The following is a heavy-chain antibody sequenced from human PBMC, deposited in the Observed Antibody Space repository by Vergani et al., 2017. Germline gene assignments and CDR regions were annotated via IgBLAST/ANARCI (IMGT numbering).Heavy chain of an antibody. CDR3: ARWSLGATWSGGFDY. CDR1: GGSISSGGYY. V-gene: IGHV4-31*11. Sequence: QVQLQESGPGLVKPSQTLSLTCAVSGGSISSGGYYWSWTRQHPGKGLEWIGYIYYSGSTYYNPSLKRRVTISVDTSKNQFSLKLSSVTAADTAVYYCARWSLGATWSGGFDYGGQGTLVTVSS. CDR2: IYYSGST. D-gene: IGHD1-26*01. J-gene: IGHJ4*02.